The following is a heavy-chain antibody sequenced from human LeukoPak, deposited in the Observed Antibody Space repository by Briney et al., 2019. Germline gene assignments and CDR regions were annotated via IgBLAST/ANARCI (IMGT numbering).Heavy chain of an antibody. CDR2: IYYSGST. V-gene: IGHV4-38-2*02. Sequence: PGGSLRLSCAASGFTFSSYSMNWVRQAPGKGLEWIGSIYYSGSTYYNPSLKSRVTISVDTSKNQFSLKLSSVTAADTAVYYCAREGDSSSVGWFDPWGQGTLVTVSS. CDR3: AREGDSSSVGWFDP. D-gene: IGHD6-13*01. CDR1: GFTFSSYS. J-gene: IGHJ5*02.